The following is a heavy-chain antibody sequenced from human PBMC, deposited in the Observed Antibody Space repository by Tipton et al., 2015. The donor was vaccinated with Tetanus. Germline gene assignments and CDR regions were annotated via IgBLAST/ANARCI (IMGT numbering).Heavy chain of an antibody. CDR3: ARGGDPMIVVVHDAFDI. Sequence: SGFTFSSYGMHWVRQAPGKGLEWVAVIWYDGSNKYYADSVKGRFTISRDNSKNTLYLQMNSLRAEDTAVYYCARGGDPMIVVVHDAFDIWGQGTMVTVSS. J-gene: IGHJ3*02. D-gene: IGHD3-22*01. CDR1: GFTFSSYG. CDR2: IWYDGSNK. V-gene: IGHV3-33*01.